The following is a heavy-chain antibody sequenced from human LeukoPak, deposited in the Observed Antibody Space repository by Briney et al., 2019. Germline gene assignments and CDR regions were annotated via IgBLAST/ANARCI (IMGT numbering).Heavy chain of an antibody. CDR1: GYSISSGYY. D-gene: IGHD3-22*01. V-gene: IGHV4-38-2*02. CDR2: IYHSGST. CDR3: ASSGESGYYYY. Sequence: SETLSLTCTVSGYSISSGYYWGWIRQPPGKGLEWIGSIYHSGSTYYNPSLKSRVTISVDTSKNQFSLKLSSVTAADTAVYYCASSGESGYYYYWGQGTLVTVSS. J-gene: IGHJ4*02.